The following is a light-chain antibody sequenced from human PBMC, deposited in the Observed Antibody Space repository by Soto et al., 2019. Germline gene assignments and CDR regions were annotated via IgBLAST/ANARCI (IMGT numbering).Light chain of an antibody. CDR3: SSYTSIDTWV. Sequence: QSALTQPASVSGSPGQSITISFTGTSSDVGGYNYVSWYQQHPGKAPKVLISDVSNRPSGISNRVSGSKSGNTASLTISGLQAEDEADYYCSSYTSIDTWVFGTGTKLTVL. J-gene: IGLJ1*01. CDR2: DVS. V-gene: IGLV2-14*01. CDR1: SSDVGGYNY.